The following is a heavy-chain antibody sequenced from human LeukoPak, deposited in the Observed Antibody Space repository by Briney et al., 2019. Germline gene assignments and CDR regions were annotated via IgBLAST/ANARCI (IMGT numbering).Heavy chain of an antibody. CDR1: GGSISSSNW. V-gene: IGHV4-4*02. Sequence: PSGTLSLTCAVSGGSISSSNWWSWVRQPPGKGLEWIGEIYHSGSTNYNPSLKSRVTISVDTSKNQFSLKLSSVTAADTAVYYCARAPRYCSSTSCYYYYGMDVWGQGTTVTVSS. CDR3: ARAPRYCSSTSCYYYYGMDV. CDR2: IYHSGST. J-gene: IGHJ6*02. D-gene: IGHD2-2*01.